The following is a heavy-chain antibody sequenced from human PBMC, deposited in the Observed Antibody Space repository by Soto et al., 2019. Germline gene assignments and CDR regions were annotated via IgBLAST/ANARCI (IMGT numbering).Heavy chain of an antibody. Sequence: EVQLVESGGGLVQPGGSLRLSCAASGFTFSNYSMNWVRKAPGKGLEWVSAISTSSSAIYYADSVKGRFTISRDNAKNSVYLQMNSLRNEDTAVYYCAPELELGYWGQGSLVTVSS. V-gene: IGHV3-48*02. D-gene: IGHD1-26*01. CDR2: ISTSSSAI. J-gene: IGHJ4*02. CDR3: APELELGY. CDR1: GFTFSNYS.